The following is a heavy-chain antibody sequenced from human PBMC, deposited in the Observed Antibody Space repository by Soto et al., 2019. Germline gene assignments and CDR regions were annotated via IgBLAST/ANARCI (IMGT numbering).Heavy chain of an antibody. CDR2: IIPIFGTA. CDR1: GGTFSSYA. J-gene: IGHJ6*02. V-gene: IGHV1-69*01. Sequence: QVQLVQSGAEVKKPGSSVKVSCKASGGTFSSYAISWVRQAPGQGLEWMGGIIPIFGTANYAQKFQGRVTITADESTSTAYMELSSLRSEDTAVYYCARDQLDCSGGSCDQPGVYYYYYGMDVWGQGTTVTVSS. D-gene: IGHD2-15*01. CDR3: ARDQLDCSGGSCDQPGVYYYYYGMDV.